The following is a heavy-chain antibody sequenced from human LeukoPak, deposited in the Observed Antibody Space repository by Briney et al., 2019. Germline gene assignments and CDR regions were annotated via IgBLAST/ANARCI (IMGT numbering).Heavy chain of an antibody. CDR3: ARGGVGGSYYLLDAFDI. V-gene: IGHV4-4*07. CDR2: IYTSGST. J-gene: IGHJ3*02. Sequence: ASETLSLTCTVSGGSISSYYWSWIRQPAGKGLEWIGRIYTSGSTNYNPSLKSRVTMSVDTSKNQFSLKLSSVTAADTAVYYCARGGVGGSYYLLDAFDIWGQGTMVTVSS. D-gene: IGHD1-26*01. CDR1: GGSISSYY.